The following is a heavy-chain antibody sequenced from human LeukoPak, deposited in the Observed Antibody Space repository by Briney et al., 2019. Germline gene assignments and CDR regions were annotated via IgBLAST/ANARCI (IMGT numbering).Heavy chain of an antibody. D-gene: IGHD2-2*01. CDR2: IIPILGIA. Sequence: SVKVSCKASGGTFSSYAISWVRQAPGQGLTWMGRIIPILGIANYAQKLQGRVTITADKSTSTAYMELSSLRSEDTAVYYCARAPGLGYCSSTSCYLDYWGQGTLVTVSS. CDR1: GGTFSSYA. V-gene: IGHV1-69*04. CDR3: ARAPGLGYCSSTSCYLDY. J-gene: IGHJ4*02.